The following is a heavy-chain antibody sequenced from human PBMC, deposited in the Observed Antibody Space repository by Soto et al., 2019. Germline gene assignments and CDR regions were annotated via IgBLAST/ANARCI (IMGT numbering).Heavy chain of an antibody. CDR1: GFTFSSYA. V-gene: IGHV3-30-3*01. Sequence: QVQLVESGGGVVQPGRSLRLSCAASGFTFSSYAMHWVRQAPGKGLEWVAVISYDGSNKYYADSVKGRFTISRDNSKNTLYLQMNSLRAEDTAVYYCASNEYGSSSTPFDYWGQGTLVTVSS. CDR2: ISYDGSNK. J-gene: IGHJ4*02. D-gene: IGHD6-6*01. CDR3: ASNEYGSSSTPFDY.